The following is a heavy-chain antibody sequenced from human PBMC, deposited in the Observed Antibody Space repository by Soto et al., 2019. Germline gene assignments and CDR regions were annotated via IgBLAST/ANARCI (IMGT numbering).Heavy chain of an antibody. Sequence: SETLSLTCTVPGPSISSYSWSWTRQPPGKGLEWIGYIYYSGSTNYNPSLKSRVTISVDTSKNQFSLKLSSVTAADTAVYYCAREMGQGGYYYYGMDVWGQGTTVTVSS. J-gene: IGHJ6*02. CDR2: IYYSGST. D-gene: IGHD2-8*01. CDR3: AREMGQGGYYYYGMDV. V-gene: IGHV4-59*01. CDR1: GPSISSYS.